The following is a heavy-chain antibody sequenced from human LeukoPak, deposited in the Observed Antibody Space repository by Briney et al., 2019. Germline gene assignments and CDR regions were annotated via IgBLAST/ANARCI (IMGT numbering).Heavy chain of an antibody. Sequence: GGSLRLSCAASGFTFSSYWMNWVRQAPGKGLVWVSRIASDGSSTTYADSVKGRFSISRDNAKNTLYLQMNSLRVEDTAVYYCARGRPHGNDYWGQGTLATVPS. CDR3: ARGRPHGNDY. V-gene: IGHV3-74*01. D-gene: IGHD4-23*01. CDR2: IASDGSST. CDR1: GFTFSSYW. J-gene: IGHJ4*02.